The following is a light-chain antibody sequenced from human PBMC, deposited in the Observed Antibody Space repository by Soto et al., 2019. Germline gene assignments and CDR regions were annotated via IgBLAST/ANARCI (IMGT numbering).Light chain of an antibody. J-gene: IGKJ1*01. CDR2: QAS. CDR3: QQYNGYPWT. CDR1: QTISSW. V-gene: IGKV1-5*03. Sequence: DIQMTQSPSTLSASVGDRVTITCRASQTISSWLAWYQQKPGKAPKLLIYQASTLQSGVPSRFSGSESGTEFTLTISSLQPDDLATYYCQQYNGYPWTFGQGTKVEIK.